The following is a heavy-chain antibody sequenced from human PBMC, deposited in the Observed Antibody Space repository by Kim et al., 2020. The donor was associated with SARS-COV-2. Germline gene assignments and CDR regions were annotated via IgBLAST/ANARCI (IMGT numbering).Heavy chain of an antibody. Sequence: ASVKVSCKASGYTFTSYGMNWVRQAPGQGLEWMGWINTKTGNPAYAQSFTGRVAFSLDTSVSTTYLQLSSLKAEDTAVYYCASVSAAAGTGCDYWGQGTLVTVSS. CDR3: ASVSAAAGTGCDY. D-gene: IGHD6-13*01. V-gene: IGHV7-4-1*02. CDR2: INTKTGNP. CDR1: GYTFTSYG. J-gene: IGHJ4*02.